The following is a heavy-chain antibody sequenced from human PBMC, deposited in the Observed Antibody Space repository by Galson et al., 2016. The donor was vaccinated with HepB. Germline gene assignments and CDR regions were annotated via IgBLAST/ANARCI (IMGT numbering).Heavy chain of an antibody. Sequence: SLRLSCAASGSPFTNAYMNWVRQAPGKGLEWVGRIKNKLDRETTEYAAPVKGRFTISRDDSKNTLYLQMDSLKTEDTGVYWCTTHAGEYDGSCTFEYWGRGTQVTVSS. D-gene: IGHD2-15*01. CDR2: IKNKLDRETT. CDR3: TTHAGEYDGSCTFEY. V-gene: IGHV3-15*07. J-gene: IGHJ4*02. CDR1: GSPFTNAY.